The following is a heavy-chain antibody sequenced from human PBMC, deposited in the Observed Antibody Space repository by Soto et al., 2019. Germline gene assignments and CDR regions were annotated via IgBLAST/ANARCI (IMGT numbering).Heavy chain of an antibody. CDR3: ARVRRYYDSSGYLDAFDI. CDR2: IYYSGST. Sequence: QVQLQESGPGLVKPSQTLSLTCTVSGGSISSGGYYWSWIRQHPGQGLEWIGYIYYSGSTYYNPSLTSRVTISVDTSKNQFSLKLSSVTAADTAVYYCARVRRYYDSSGYLDAFDIWGQGTMVTVSS. CDR1: GGSISSGGYY. D-gene: IGHD3-22*01. J-gene: IGHJ3*02. V-gene: IGHV4-31*03.